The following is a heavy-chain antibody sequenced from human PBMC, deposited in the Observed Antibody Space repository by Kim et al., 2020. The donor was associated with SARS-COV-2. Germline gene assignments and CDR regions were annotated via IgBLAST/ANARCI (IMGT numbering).Heavy chain of an antibody. D-gene: IGHD3-10*01. Sequence: SETLSLTCTVSGGSMDNSNYYWGWIRQTPVTGLEWLGTIDYYGNAYSTTSLRSRVTVFVDKSKNQFSLHLTSATAADTGLYYCAIFYGSGTYYPGENWFDRWGQGTRVTVSS. CDR1: GGSMDNSNYY. J-gene: IGHJ5*02. CDR2: IDYYGNA. V-gene: IGHV4-39*01. CDR3: AIFYGSGTYYPGENWFDR.